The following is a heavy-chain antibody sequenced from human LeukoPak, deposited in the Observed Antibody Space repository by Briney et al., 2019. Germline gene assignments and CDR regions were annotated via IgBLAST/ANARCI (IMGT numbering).Heavy chain of an antibody. CDR3: ASGGLYCSSTSCYNRRIVDV. Sequence: GASVKVSCKASGYTFTSYYMHWVRQAPGQGLEWMGIINPSGGSTSYAQKFQGRVTMTRDTSTSTVYMELSSLRSEDTAVYYCASGGLYCSSTSCYNRRIVDVWGKGTTVTVSS. D-gene: IGHD2-2*02. CDR1: GYTFTSYY. J-gene: IGHJ6*04. V-gene: IGHV1-46*01. CDR2: INPSGGST.